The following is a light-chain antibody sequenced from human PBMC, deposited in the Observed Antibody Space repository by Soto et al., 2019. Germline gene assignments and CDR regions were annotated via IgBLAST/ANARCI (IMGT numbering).Light chain of an antibody. CDR2: DVT. CDR1: SSDVGGYNY. CDR3: SSYTCSSTPLV. J-gene: IGLJ3*02. Sequence: QSVLTQPASVSGSPGQSITISCTGTSSDVGGYNYVSWYQQHPGKAPKLMIYDVTNRTSGVSNRFSGSKSGNTASLTISGLQAEDEADYYCSSYTCSSTPLVFGGGTKLTVL. V-gene: IGLV2-14*01.